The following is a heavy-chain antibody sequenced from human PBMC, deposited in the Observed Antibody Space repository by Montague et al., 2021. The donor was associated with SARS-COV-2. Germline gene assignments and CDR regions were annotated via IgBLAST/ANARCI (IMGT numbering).Heavy chain of an antibody. Sequence: SETLSLTCAVYGGSISSSNWWSWVRQPPGKGLEWVGEIYHSGSTNYNPSLKSRVTISVDKSKNQFSLRLSSVTAADTAVYYCAREVGDCSSTSCYRARWGSCYGMDVWGQGTTVTVSS. V-gene: IGHV4-4*02. CDR2: IYHSGST. CDR3: AREVGDCSSTSCYRARWGSCYGMDV. J-gene: IGHJ6*02. D-gene: IGHD2-2*01. CDR1: GGSISSSNW.